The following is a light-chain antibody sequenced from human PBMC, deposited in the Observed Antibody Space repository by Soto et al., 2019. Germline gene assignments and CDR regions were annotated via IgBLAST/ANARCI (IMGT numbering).Light chain of an antibody. V-gene: IGLV2-14*01. CDR1: SSDVGRFNY. CDR3: SSFVGTSILVV. CDR2: DVT. Sequence: QSALTQPASVSGSPGQSITISCTGTSSDVGRFNYVSWYQQHPGNPPKLIIFDVTRRPSGVSNRFSGSKSGNAASLTISGLQAEDEANYYCSSFVGTSILVVFGGGTKPTVL. J-gene: IGLJ2*01.